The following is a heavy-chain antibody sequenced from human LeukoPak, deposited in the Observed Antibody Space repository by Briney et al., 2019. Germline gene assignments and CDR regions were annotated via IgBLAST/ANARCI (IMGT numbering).Heavy chain of an antibody. Sequence: GGSLRLSCAASGFTFSDYYMSWIRQAPGKGLEWVSYISSSGSTIYYADSVKGRFTISRDNAKNSLYLQMNSLRAEDTAVYYCARADGYNLSLYYFDYWGQGTLVTVSS. V-gene: IGHV3-11*01. CDR1: GFTFSDYY. CDR3: ARADGYNLSLYYFDY. CDR2: ISSSGSTI. J-gene: IGHJ4*02. D-gene: IGHD5-24*01.